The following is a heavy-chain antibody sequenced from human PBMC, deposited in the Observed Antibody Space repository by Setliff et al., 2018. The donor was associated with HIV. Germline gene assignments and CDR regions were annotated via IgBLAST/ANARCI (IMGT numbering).Heavy chain of an antibody. CDR3: ARSSRSSPFWFDY. J-gene: IGHJ4*01. D-gene: IGHD6-6*01. Sequence: SETLSLTCTVSGGSINNDIYFWTWIRQRPGKGLEWIGYIYYSGSTHSNPSLKSRLTISVDTSSNQSSLKLNSVTAADTAIYYCARSSRSSPFWFDYWGLGTLGTVSS. V-gene: IGHV4-31*03. CDR1: GGSINNDIYF. CDR2: IYYSGST.